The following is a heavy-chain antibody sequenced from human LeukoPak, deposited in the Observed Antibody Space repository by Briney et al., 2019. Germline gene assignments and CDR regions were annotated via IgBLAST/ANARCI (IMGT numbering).Heavy chain of an antibody. CDR3: ARDQGCVGIAVADPCYYYYGMDV. Sequence: GASVKVPCKASGYTFTSYGISWVRQAPGQGLEWMGWISAYNGNTNYAQKLQGRVTMTTDTSTSTAHMELRSLRSDDTAVYYCARDQGCVGIAVADPCYYYYGMDVWGQGTTVTVSS. J-gene: IGHJ6*02. D-gene: IGHD6-19*01. CDR2: ISAYNGNT. CDR1: GYTFTSYG. V-gene: IGHV1-18*01.